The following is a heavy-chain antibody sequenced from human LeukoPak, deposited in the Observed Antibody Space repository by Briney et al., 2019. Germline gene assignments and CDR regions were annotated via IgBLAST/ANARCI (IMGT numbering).Heavy chain of an antibody. Sequence: PGGSLRLSCAASGFTFSGYAMSWVRQAPGKGLEWVSAISGSGSTYYADSVKGRFTISRDNSKNTLYLQMNSLRAEDTAVYYCARPTTVTTLDAFDIWGQGTMVTVSS. V-gene: IGHV3-23*01. D-gene: IGHD4-17*01. CDR3: ARPTTVTTLDAFDI. CDR2: ISGSGST. CDR1: GFTFSGYA. J-gene: IGHJ3*02.